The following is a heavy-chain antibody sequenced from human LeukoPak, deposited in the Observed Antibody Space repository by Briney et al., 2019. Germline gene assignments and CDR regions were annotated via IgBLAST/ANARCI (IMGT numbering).Heavy chain of an antibody. J-gene: IGHJ5*02. CDR2: IIPIFGTA. CDR1: GGTFSSYA. V-gene: IGHV1-69*05. CDR3: ARVFWSGYTQRYNWFDP. Sequence: ASVKVSCKASGGTFSSYAISWVRQAPGQGLEWMGGIIPIFGTANYAQKFQGRVTITTDESTSTAYVELSSLRSEDTAVYYCARVFWSGYTQRYNWFDPWGQGTLVTVSS. D-gene: IGHD3-3*01.